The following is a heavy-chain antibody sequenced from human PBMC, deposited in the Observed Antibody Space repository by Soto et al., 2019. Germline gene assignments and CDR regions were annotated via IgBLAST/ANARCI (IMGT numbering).Heavy chain of an antibody. J-gene: IGHJ4*02. CDR3: ARGGLYDRGVEIDF. CDR2: ISHGGIRK. CDR1: GFSFSDYG. D-gene: IGHD3-22*01. V-gene: IGHV3-30*03. Sequence: QSGCSLRLSCAAAGFSFSDYGMHWVRQGPGKGVEWVAAISHGGIRKHYADSVKGRFTISSDNSKETVYLQLCSLRRDDTAKYYCARGGLYDRGVEIDFWGQGTLVTDS.